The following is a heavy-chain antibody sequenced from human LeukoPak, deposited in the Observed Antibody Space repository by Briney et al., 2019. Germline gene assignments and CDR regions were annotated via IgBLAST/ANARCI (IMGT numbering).Heavy chain of an antibody. D-gene: IGHD3-16*01. J-gene: IGHJ4*02. CDR2: TYYRSKWYN. CDR1: GDSVSSNSAA. CDR3: ARDPAGKGGYVFYYDY. V-gene: IGHV6-1*01. Sequence: SQTLSLTCAISGDSVSSNSAAWNWIRQSRSRGLEWLGRTYYRSKWYNDYAVSVKSRITINPDTSKNQFSLQLNSVTPEDTAVYYCARDPAGKGGYVFYYDYWGQGTLVTVSS.